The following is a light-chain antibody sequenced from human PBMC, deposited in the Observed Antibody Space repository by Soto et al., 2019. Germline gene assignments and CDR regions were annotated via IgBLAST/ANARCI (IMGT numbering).Light chain of an antibody. Sequence: DIVMTQTPLSSPVTLGQPASISCRSSQSLVYSDGNTYLSWLQQRPGQPPRLLIYQVSNRFSGVPDRCSGSGAGTDFTLKISRVEAEDVGVYYCVQFSHFPRTFGKGTKVEIK. CDR2: QVS. J-gene: IGKJ1*01. V-gene: IGKV2-24*01. CDR3: VQFSHFPRT. CDR1: QSLVYSDGNTY.